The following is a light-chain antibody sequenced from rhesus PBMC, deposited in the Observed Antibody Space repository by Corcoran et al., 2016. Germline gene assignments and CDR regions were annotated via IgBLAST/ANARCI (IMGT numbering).Light chain of an antibody. CDR3: QQHKIYPLT. J-gene: IGKJ4*01. CDR2: AAS. CDR1: QGISSY. Sequence: DIQMTQSPSSLSTSVGDRVTITCRASQGISSYLAWYQQKPGKAPKLLIYAASTLQSGVPSRFSGSGSGTDFTLTISSLQPEDSATYYCQQHKIYPLTFGGGTKVELK. V-gene: IGKV1-25*01.